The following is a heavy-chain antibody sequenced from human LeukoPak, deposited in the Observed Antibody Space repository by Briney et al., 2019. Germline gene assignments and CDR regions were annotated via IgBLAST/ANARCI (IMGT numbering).Heavy chain of an antibody. V-gene: IGHV4-34*01. J-gene: IGHJ4*02. Sequence: GSLRLSCAASGFTFSKYWMTWIRQPPGKGLEWIGEINHSGSTNYNPSLKSRVTISVDTSKNQFSLKLSSVTAADTAVYYCARGRGVVVVVAATPDFDYWGQGTLVTVSS. CDR3: ARGRGVVVVVAATPDFDY. CDR1: GFTFSKYW. CDR2: INHSGST. D-gene: IGHD2-15*01.